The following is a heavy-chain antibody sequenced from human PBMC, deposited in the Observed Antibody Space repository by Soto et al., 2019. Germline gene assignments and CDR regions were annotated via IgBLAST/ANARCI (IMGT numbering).Heavy chain of an antibody. V-gene: IGHV1-18*01. CDR2: ISAYKTNI. D-gene: IGHD3-10*01. CDR3: VRDLDGSGAYYTDV. CDR1: GYTFPNYG. J-gene: IGHJ4*02. Sequence: GASVKVSCKASGYTFPNYGITWVRQAPGQGLEWMGWISAYKTNIKYAQKFQGRVTLTTDTSTSTAYMELRSLRSDDTAIYYCVRDLDGSGAYYTDVWGQGTLVTVSS.